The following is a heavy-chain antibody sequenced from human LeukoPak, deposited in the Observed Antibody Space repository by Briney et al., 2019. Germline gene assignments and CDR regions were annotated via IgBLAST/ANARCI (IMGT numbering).Heavy chain of an antibody. CDR2: IYHTGST. CDR1: SYSISSGYY. Sequence: PSETLSLTCTVSSYSISSGYYWGWIRQPPGKGLEWIGNIYHTGSTYYNPSLQSRVTISVDTSKNQFSLKLRSVTAADTAVYYCARRTTILRPIDYWGQGTRVTVSS. V-gene: IGHV4-38-2*02. CDR3: ARRTTILRPIDY. J-gene: IGHJ4*02. D-gene: IGHD5-24*01.